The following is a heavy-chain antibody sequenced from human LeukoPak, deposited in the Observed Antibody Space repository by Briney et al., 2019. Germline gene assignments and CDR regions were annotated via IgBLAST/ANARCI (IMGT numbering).Heavy chain of an antibody. V-gene: IGHV4-31*03. CDR1: GGSITSGDYY. CDR3: TKTRSLWFGEFEGY. CDR2: IFYSGTT. D-gene: IGHD3-10*01. Sequence: SETLSLTCTVSGGSITSGDYYWTWIRQYPGKGLEWIGYIFYSGTTFYNPSLRSRLTFSLDTSKNQFSLKLTSVTAADTALYYCTKTRSLWFGEFEGYWGQGTLVSVSS. J-gene: IGHJ4*02.